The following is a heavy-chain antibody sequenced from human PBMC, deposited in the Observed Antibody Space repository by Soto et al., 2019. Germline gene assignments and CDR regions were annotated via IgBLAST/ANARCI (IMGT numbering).Heavy chain of an antibody. D-gene: IGHD3-16*01. V-gene: IGHV1-18*01. Sequence: QVQLVQSGAEVKKPGASVKVSCKASGYTFTSYGITWVRQAPGQGLEWMGWISGYNGNTDYAQKLQGRGTMTTDKSTTTAYMELRSLRSDDTAVYYCAPAGGGRWLHPLHYWGQGTLVTVSS. J-gene: IGHJ4*02. CDR2: ISGYNGNT. CDR3: APAGGGRWLHPLHY. CDR1: GYTFTSYG.